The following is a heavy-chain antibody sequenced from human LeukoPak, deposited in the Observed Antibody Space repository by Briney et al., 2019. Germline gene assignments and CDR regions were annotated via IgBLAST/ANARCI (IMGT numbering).Heavy chain of an antibody. J-gene: IGHJ6*02. CDR2: TYYSGRT. V-gene: IGHV4-59*01. Sequence: SETLSLTCTVSGGSISSYYWNWIRQPPGKGLEWIGYTYYSGRTNYNPSLKSRVSISVDTSKEQFSLKLSSVTAADTAVYYCASRSGRNYYGMDVWGQGTTVTVSS. D-gene: IGHD3-10*01. CDR1: GGSISSYY. CDR3: ASRSGRNYYGMDV.